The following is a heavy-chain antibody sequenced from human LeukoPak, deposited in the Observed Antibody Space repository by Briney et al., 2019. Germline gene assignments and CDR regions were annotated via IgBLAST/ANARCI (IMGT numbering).Heavy chain of an antibody. CDR1: GGSITSTNY. D-gene: IGHD2-15*01. CDR2: IYNSGST. Sequence: SETLSLTCGVSGGSITSTNYWTWVRQPPGEGLEWIGYIYNSGSTYYNPSLKSRVTISVDTSKNQFSLRLSSVTAADTAVYYCARTPSGGIWDFDSWGQGTLVTVSS. CDR3: ARTPSGGIWDFDS. J-gene: IGHJ4*02. V-gene: IGHV4-30-4*01.